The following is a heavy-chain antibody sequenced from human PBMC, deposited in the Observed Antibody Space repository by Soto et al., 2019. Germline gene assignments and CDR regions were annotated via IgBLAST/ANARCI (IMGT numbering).Heavy chain of an antibody. Sequence: SETLSLTCTVSGGSISSYYWSWIRQPPGKGLEWIGYIYYSGSTNYNPSLKSRVTISVDTSKNQFSLKLSSVTTADTAVYYCAQVNSAYDPIDFRGQGTLVTGSS. D-gene: IGHD5-12*01. CDR3: AQVNSAYDPIDF. V-gene: IGHV4-59*01. CDR2: IYYSGST. J-gene: IGHJ4*02. CDR1: GGSISSYY.